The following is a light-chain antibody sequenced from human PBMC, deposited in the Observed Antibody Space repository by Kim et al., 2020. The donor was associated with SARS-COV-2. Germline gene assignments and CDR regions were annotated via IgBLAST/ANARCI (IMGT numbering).Light chain of an antibody. Sequence: QSVLTQPPSASGTPGQRVTISCSGSSSNIGSNTVNWYQQLPGTAPKLLIYSYNQRPSGVPDRFSGSKSGTSASLAISGLQSEDEADYYCAAWDDSLKVVFCGGTQLTVL. CDR2: SYN. J-gene: IGLJ2*01. V-gene: IGLV1-44*01. CDR3: AAWDDSLKVV. CDR1: SSNIGSNT.